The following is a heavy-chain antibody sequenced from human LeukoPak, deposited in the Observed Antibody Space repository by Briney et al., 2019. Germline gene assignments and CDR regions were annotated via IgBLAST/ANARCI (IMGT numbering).Heavy chain of an antibody. V-gene: IGHV3-23*01. CDR2: IAGGDDR. Sequence: GGSLRLSCAASGFIFSPYAMSWVRQAPGKGLEWVAGIAGGDDRFYADSVKGRFSISRDNSKNTVDLQMNSLRAEDTAVYYCAKGPLIEVAGTTWDYWGQGTLVTVSS. CDR1: GFIFSPYA. CDR3: AKGPLIEVAGTTWDY. D-gene: IGHD6-19*01. J-gene: IGHJ4*02.